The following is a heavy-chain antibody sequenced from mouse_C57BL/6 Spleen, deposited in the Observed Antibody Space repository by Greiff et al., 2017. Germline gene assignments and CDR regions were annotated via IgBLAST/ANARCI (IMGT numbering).Heavy chain of an antibody. CDR1: GYTFTSYW. CDR2: IHPNSGST. V-gene: IGHV1-64*01. D-gene: IGHD1-1*01. J-gene: IGHJ3*01. CDR3: CATVVAPGFAY. Sequence: QVQLQQPGAELVKPGASVKLSCKASGYTFTSYWMHWVKQRPGQGLEWIGMIHPNSGSTNYNEKFKSKATLTVDKSSSTAYMLLSSLTSEDSAVDYCCATVVAPGFAYWGQGTLVTVSA.